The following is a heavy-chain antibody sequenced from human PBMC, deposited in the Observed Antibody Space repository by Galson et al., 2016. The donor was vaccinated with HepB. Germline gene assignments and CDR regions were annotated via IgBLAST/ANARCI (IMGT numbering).Heavy chain of an antibody. CDR1: GFSLDTGGMG. Sequence: PALVKPTQTLTLTCTFSGFSLDTGGMGVGWIRQPPGKALEWLILIYWDDDRRYSPSLRTRVSIYKDTSKNQVVPTMTNMDPVDTGTYYCARLRGGHPGLGYYFDYWGQGTLVTVSS. CDR3: ARLRGGHPGLGYYFDY. J-gene: IGHJ4*02. D-gene: IGHD2-15*01. V-gene: IGHV2-5*02. CDR2: IYWDDDR.